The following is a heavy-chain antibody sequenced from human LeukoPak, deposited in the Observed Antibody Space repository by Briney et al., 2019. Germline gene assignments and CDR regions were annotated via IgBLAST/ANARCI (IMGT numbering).Heavy chain of an antibody. V-gene: IGHV5-51*01. CDR3: ARHYSSSSPAVDY. D-gene: IGHD6-6*01. J-gene: IGHJ4*02. Sequence: PGESLKISCQGSGFTFTSYWIGWVRQMPGKGLEWMGIIYPTDSETKYSPSFQGQVTISADKSISTAYLQWSSLKASDTAMYYCARHYSSSSPAVDYWGQGTLVTVSS. CDR1: GFTFTSYW. CDR2: IYPTDSET.